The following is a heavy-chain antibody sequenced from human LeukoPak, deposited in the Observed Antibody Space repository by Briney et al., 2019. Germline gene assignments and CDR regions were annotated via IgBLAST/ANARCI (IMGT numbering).Heavy chain of an antibody. D-gene: IGHD6-19*01. V-gene: IGHV1-46*01. CDR2: INPSGGST. CDR1: GYTFTSYY. CDR3: ARDHSPEIGSSGWYFDY. J-gene: IGHJ4*02. Sequence: ASVKVSCKASGYTFTSYYMHWVRQAPGQGLEWMGLINPSGGSTSYAQKFQGRVTMTRDTSTSTVYMELSSLRSEDTAVYYCARDHSPEIGSSGWYFDYWGQGTLVTVSS.